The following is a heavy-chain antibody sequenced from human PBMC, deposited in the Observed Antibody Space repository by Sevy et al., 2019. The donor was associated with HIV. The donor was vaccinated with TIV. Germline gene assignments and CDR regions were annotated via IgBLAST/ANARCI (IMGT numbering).Heavy chain of an antibody. D-gene: IGHD3-3*01. CDR2: ISSGSGFI. Sequence: GGSLRLSCAASGLTFSSYNMNWFRQAPGKGLEWVSAISSGSGFIYYADSLKGRITISRDNAKNSLYLQMNSLRAEDTAVYYCARDKTILEGRYGMDVWGQRTTVTVSS. CDR1: GLTFSSYN. V-gene: IGHV3-21*01. J-gene: IGHJ6*02. CDR3: ARDKTILEGRYGMDV.